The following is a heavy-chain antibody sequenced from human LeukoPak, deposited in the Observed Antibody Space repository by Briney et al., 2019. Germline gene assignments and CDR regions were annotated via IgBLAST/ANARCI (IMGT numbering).Heavy chain of an antibody. CDR2: IYSGGST. Sequence: GGSLRLSCAASGFTVSSNYMSWVRQAPGKGLEWVSVIYSGGSTYYADSVKGRFTISRDNSKNTLYLQMNSLRAEDTAVYYCARGAEYYDFWSSSTLYYFDYWGQGTLATVSS. V-gene: IGHV3-66*02. D-gene: IGHD3-3*01. CDR1: GFTVSSNY. J-gene: IGHJ4*02. CDR3: ARGAEYYDFWSSSTLYYFDY.